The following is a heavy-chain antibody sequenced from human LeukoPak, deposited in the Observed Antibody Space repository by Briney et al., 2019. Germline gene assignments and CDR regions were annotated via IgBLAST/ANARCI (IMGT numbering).Heavy chain of an antibody. CDR1: GFTLTNYA. J-gene: IGHJ4*02. CDR3: ARQSTPHGNFDY. Sequence: GGSLRLSCAASGFTLTNYAMHWVRQPAGEGLEWVSALGTAGDTFYPGSAKGRFSISRDNAKKSLFLQMNSLRVEDTAIYYCARQSTPHGNFDYWGQGTLVTVSS. CDR2: LGTAGDT. D-gene: IGHD5-24*01. V-gene: IGHV3-13*01.